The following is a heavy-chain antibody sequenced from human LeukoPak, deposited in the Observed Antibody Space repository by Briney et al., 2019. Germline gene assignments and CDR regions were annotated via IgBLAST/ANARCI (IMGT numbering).Heavy chain of an antibody. CDR3: ARHTGSLYDFWSGYIDY. CDR1: GYTFTSYG. V-gene: IGHV1-18*01. Sequence: ASVKVSCKASGYTFTSYGISWVRQAPGQGLEWMGWISVYNGNTKYVQKFQGRVTMTADTSTRTAYMELRSLRSDDTAVYYCARHTGSLYDFWSGYIDYWGQGTLVTVSS. CDR2: ISVYNGNT. J-gene: IGHJ4*02. D-gene: IGHD3-3*01.